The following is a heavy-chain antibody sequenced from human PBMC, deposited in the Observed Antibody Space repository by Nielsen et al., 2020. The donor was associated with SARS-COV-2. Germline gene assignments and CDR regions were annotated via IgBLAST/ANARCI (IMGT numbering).Heavy chain of an antibody. V-gene: IGHV4-34*01. CDR2: INHSGST. J-gene: IGHJ4*02. D-gene: IGHD6-19*01. CDR1: GGSFSGYY. CDR3: ARGRGGSSGWYASDY. Sequence: SETLFLTCAVYGGSFSGYYWSWIRQPPGKGLEWIGEINHSGSTNYNPSLKSRVTISVDTSKNQFSLKLSSVTAADTAVYYCARGRGGSSGWYASDYWGQGTLVTVSS.